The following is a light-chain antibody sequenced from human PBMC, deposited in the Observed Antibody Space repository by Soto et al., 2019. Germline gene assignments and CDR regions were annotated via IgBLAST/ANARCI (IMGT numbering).Light chain of an antibody. CDR3: QQYYSTLPYT. V-gene: IGKV4-1*01. J-gene: IGKJ2*01. CDR2: WAS. Sequence: DIVMTQSPDSLAVSLGERATINCKSSQSVLYSSNNKNYLAWYQQKPGQPPKLLIYWASTRESGVPDRCSGSGSGTDYTLPISSLQDEDVAVYYCQQYYSTLPYTFGQGTKLEIK. CDR1: QSVLYSSNNKNY.